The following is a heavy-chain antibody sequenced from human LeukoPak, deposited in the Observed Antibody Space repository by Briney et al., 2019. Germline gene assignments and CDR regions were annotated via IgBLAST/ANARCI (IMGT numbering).Heavy chain of an antibody. D-gene: IGHD4-17*01. V-gene: IGHV1-18*04. Sequence: ASVKVSCKASGYTFTSYYMHWVRQAPGQGLEWMGWISAYNGNTNYAQKLQGRVTMTTDTSTSTAYMELRSLRSDDTAVYYCAREKGDYDDYYGMDVWGQGTTVTVSS. CDR2: ISAYNGNT. CDR1: GYTFTSYY. J-gene: IGHJ6*02. CDR3: AREKGDYDDYYGMDV.